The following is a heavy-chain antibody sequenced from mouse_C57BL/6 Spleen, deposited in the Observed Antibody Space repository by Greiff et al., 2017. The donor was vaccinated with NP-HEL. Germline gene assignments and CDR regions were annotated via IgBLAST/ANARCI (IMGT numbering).Heavy chain of an antibody. Sequence: VKLMESGPELVKPGASVKISCKASGYAFSSSWMNWVKQRPGKGLEWIGRIYPGDGDTNYNGKFKGKATLTADKSSSTAYMQLSSLTSEDSAVYFCARSSYGNYFDYWGQGTTLTVSS. CDR1: GYAFSSSW. CDR3: ARSSYGNYFDY. V-gene: IGHV1-82*01. CDR2: IYPGDGDT. D-gene: IGHD2-1*01. J-gene: IGHJ2*01.